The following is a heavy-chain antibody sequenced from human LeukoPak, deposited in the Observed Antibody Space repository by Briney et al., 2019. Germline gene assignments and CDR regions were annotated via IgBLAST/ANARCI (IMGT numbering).Heavy chain of an antibody. CDR2: IGSSGGST. CDR3: AKDNRGRYGDRQTYYFDY. D-gene: IGHD4-17*01. J-gene: IGHJ4*02. CDR1: GFTFSSAA. V-gene: IGHV3-23*01. Sequence: GGSLRLSCAASGFTFSSAAMTWVRQAPGKGLEWVSLIGSSGGSTYYADSVKGRFTISRDNSKNTLSLQMNSLRVEDTAVYYCAKDNRGRYGDRQTYYFDYWGQGTLVTVSS.